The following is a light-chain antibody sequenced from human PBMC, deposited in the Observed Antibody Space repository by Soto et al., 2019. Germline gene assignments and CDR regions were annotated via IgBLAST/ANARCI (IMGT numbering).Light chain of an antibody. Sequence: QSALTQPASVSGSPGQSITISCTGTSSDVGSYNYVSWYQQYPGKAPKLMIYDVSNRPSGVSYRFSGSKSGNTASLTISGLQAEDEADYYCSSYTPSSTHVVFGGGTKLTDL. CDR2: DVS. CDR3: SSYTPSSTHVV. J-gene: IGLJ2*01. CDR1: SSDVGSYNY. V-gene: IGLV2-14*01.